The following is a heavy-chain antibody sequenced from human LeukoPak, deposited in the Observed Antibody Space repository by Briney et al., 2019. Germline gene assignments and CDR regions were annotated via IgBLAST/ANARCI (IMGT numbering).Heavy chain of an antibody. CDR3: ASTFYGDSPPY. V-gene: IGHV3-66*01. D-gene: IGHD4-17*01. CDR2: IYSGGST. J-gene: IGHJ4*02. CDR1: GFTVSSNY. Sequence: GGSLRLSCAASGFTVSSNYMSWVRQAPGKGLEWVSVIYSGGSTYHADSVKGRFTISRDNSKNTLYLQMNSLRAEDTAVYYCASTFYGDSPPYWGQGTLVTVSS.